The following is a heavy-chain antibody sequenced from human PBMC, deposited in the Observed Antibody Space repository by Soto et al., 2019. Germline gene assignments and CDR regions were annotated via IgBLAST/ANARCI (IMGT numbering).Heavy chain of an antibody. J-gene: IGHJ4*02. D-gene: IGHD3-10*01. Sequence: GGSLRLSCAASGFTFSSYWMHWVRQAPGKGLVWVSRINSDGSSTSYADSVKGRFTISRDNAKNTLYLQMNSLRAEDTAVYYCASWSLGWFGEESDYWGQGTLVTVSS. CDR3: ASWSLGWFGEESDY. CDR1: GFTFSSYW. CDR2: INSDGSST. V-gene: IGHV3-74*01.